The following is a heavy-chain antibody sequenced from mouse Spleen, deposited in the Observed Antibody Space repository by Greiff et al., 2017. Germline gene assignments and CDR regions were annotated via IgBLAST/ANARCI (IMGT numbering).Heavy chain of an antibody. CDR1: GYTFTSYT. J-gene: IGHJ1*01. V-gene: IGHV1-4*01. D-gene: IGHD1-1*01. CDR3: ANLYGLNWYFDV. Sequence: QVQLKQSGAELARPGASVKMSCKASGYTFTSYTMHWVKQRPGQGLEWIGYINPSSGYTKYNQKFKDKATLTADKSSSTAYMQLSSLTSEDSAVYYCANLYGLNWYFDVWGAGTTVTVSS. CDR2: INPSSGYT.